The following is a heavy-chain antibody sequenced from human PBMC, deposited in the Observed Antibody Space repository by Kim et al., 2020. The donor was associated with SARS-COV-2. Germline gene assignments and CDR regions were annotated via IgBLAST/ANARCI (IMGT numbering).Heavy chain of an antibody. V-gene: IGHV1-3*01. Sequence: KFQGRVTITRDTSASTAYMELSSLRSEDTAVYYCARGGFAFPPRYGMDVWGQGTTVTVSS. CDR3: ARGGFAFPPRYGMDV. J-gene: IGHJ6*02. D-gene: IGHD3-10*01.